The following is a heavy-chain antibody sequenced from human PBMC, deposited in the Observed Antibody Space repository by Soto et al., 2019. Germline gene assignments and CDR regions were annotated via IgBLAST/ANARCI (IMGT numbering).Heavy chain of an antibody. CDR1: GFTFSSYA. CDR3: AKDRRASSSWSQYFQY. V-gene: IGHV3-23*01. Sequence: EVQLLESGGGLVQPGGSLRLSCAASGFTFSSYAMSWVRQAPGKGLEWVSAISGSGGSTYYADSVKGRFTISRDNSKNTLYLQMNSLRAEDTAVYYCAKDRRASSSWSQYFQYWGQGTLVTVSS. D-gene: IGHD6-13*01. CDR2: ISGSGGST. J-gene: IGHJ1*01.